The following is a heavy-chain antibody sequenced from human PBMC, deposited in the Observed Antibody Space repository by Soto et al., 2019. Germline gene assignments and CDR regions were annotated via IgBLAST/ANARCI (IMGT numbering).Heavy chain of an antibody. CDR1: GGSISSGGYY. CDR2: IYYSGST. V-gene: IGHV4-31*03. J-gene: IGHJ6*02. D-gene: IGHD6-13*01. CDR3: ARGIKYSSSSHSGMDV. Sequence: QVQLQESGPGLVKPSQTLSLTCTVSGGSISSGGYYWSWIRQHPGKGLEWIGYIYYSGSTYYNPSLKRRVTISVDTSKNQFSLKLSSVTAADTAVYYCARGIKYSSSSHSGMDVWGQGTTVTVSS.